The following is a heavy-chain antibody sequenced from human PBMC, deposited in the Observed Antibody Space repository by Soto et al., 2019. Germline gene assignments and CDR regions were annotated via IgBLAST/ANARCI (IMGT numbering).Heavy chain of an antibody. CDR2: IYSDDNT. CDR1: GITATNGH. V-gene: IGHV3-53*01. D-gene: IGHD4-17*01. Sequence: DVQLVKSGGGLIQPGGSLRLSCAASGITATNGHMSWVRQAPGKGLEWVSVIYSDDNTYYADSVKGRFTISRDTSKNTVYLQMNSXXXEDTAVYYCARDWNGDKYFDFWDQGSLVTVSS. J-gene: IGHJ4*02. CDR3: ARDWNGDKYFDF.